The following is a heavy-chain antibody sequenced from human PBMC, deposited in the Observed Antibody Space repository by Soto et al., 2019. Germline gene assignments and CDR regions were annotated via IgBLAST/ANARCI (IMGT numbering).Heavy chain of an antibody. CDR2: IIPIFGTA. CDR1: GCTFSSYA. D-gene: IGHD6-13*01. V-gene: IGHV1-69*06. CDR3: ASSIAAAGTAPEYYFDY. Sequence: GASVKVSCKASGCTFSSYAISWVRQAPGQGLEWMGGIIPIFGTANYAQKFQGRVTITADKSTSTAYMELSSLRSEDTAVYYCASSIAAAGTAPEYYFDYWGQGTLVTVSS. J-gene: IGHJ4*02.